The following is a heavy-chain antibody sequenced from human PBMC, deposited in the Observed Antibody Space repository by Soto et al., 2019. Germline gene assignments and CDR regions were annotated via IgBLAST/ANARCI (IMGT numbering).Heavy chain of an antibody. Sequence: ELQLVESGGGLVQPGGSLRLSCAASGFTFSSYAMHWVRQAPGKGLEFVSAISGNGINTHYANSVRGRFTISRDTSKTTLYLQMGGLRADDMAVYYCARGGSKRGGDSPVFASWGQGTLVTVSS. D-gene: IGHD2-21*02. V-gene: IGHV3-64*01. CDR2: ISGNGINT. J-gene: IGHJ4*02. CDR3: ARGGSKRGGDSPVFAS. CDR1: GFTFSSYA.